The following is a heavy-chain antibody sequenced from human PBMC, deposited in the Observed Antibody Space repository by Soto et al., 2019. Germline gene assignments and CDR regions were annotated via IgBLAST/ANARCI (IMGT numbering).Heavy chain of an antibody. J-gene: IGHJ4*02. D-gene: IGHD3-22*01. CDR3: ARGLGYYDSSGYSVFDY. CDR2: ISAYNGNT. V-gene: IGHV1-18*01. Sequence: ASVKVSCKASGYTFTSYGISWVRQAPEQGLEWMGWISAYNGNTNYAQKLQGRVTMTTDTSTSTAYMELRSLRSDDTAVYYCARGLGYYDSSGYSVFDYWGQGTLVTVSS. CDR1: GYTFTSYG.